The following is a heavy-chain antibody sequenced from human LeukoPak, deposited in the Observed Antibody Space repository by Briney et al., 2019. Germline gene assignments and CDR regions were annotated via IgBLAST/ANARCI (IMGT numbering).Heavy chain of an antibody. CDR2: ISSSSSTI. CDR1: GFTFSSYS. J-gene: IGHJ4*02. CDR3: ARFYSGSSVGFHY. Sequence: GGSLRLSCAASGFTFSSYSMNWVRQAPGKGLEWVSYISSSSSTIYYADSVKGRFTISRDNAKNSLYLQMNSLRAEDTAVYYCARFYSGSSVGFHYWGQGTLVTVLS. D-gene: IGHD6-6*01. V-gene: IGHV3-48*01.